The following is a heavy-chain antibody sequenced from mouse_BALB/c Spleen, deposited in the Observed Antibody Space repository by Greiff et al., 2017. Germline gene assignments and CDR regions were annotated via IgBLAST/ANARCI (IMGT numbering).Heavy chain of an antibody. Sequence: QVQLQQSGAELARPGASVKLSCKASGYTFTSYWMQWVKQRPGQGLEWIGAIYPGDGDTRYTQKFKGKATLTADKSSSTAYMQLSSLASEDSAVYYCARGGYDYDGLYAMDYWGQGTSVTVSS. V-gene: IGHV1-87*01. CDR2: IYPGDGDT. D-gene: IGHD2-4*01. CDR3: ARGGYDYDGLYAMDY. CDR1: GYTFTSYW. J-gene: IGHJ4*01.